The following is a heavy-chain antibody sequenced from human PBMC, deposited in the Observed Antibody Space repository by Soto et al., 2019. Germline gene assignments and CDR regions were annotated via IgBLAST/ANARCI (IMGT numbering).Heavy chain of an antibody. CDR1: GDSISSDY. J-gene: IGHJ5*02. CDR2: TYYSGLT. D-gene: IGHD6-13*01. V-gene: IGHV4-59*01. CDR3: ARARGSSQNLDT. Sequence: RSLTCTVSGDSISSDYWSWIRQPPGKGLEWIGYTYYSGLTNTNPSLKSRLTISVDTSKNQFSLKLTSVTAADTAVYYCARARGSSQNLDTWGQGTLVTVSS.